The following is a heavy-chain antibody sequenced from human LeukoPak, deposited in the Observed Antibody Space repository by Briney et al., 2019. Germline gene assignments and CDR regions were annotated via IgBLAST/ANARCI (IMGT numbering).Heavy chain of an antibody. J-gene: IGHJ4*02. CDR3: ARTPVAGTMAMDY. V-gene: IGHV1-3*03. CDR2: INTGNGNT. D-gene: IGHD6-19*01. Sequence: ASVKVSCKASGYTFTNYAMHWVRQAPGRRLEWMGWINTGNGNTKYSQELQGRVTITRDTSANTAYMELSSLRSEDMAVYYCARTPVAGTMAMDYWGQGALVTVSS. CDR1: GYTFTNYA.